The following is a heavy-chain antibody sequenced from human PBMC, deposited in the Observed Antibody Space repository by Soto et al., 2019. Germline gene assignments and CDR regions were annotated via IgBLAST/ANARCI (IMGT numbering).Heavy chain of an antibody. CDR2: SRNKANSYTT. CDR3: IRPMTGTTRGFDY. Sequence: EVQLVESGGGLVQPGGSLRLSCAVSGFTFSDNYMDWVRQAQGKGLEWVGRSRNKANSYTTEYAASVKGRFTISRDDSENSLYLQIDSLKTEDTAVYFCIRPMTGTTRGFDYWGQGTLVTVSS. CDR1: GFTFSDNY. V-gene: IGHV3-72*01. J-gene: IGHJ4*02. D-gene: IGHD1-1*01.